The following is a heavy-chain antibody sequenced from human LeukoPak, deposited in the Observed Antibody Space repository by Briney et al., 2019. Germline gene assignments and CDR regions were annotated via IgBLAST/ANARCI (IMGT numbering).Heavy chain of an antibody. D-gene: IGHD3-22*01. V-gene: IGHV5-51*01. J-gene: IGHJ3*02. CDR3: ASGYYYETDAFDI. Sequence: GESLKISCKGSGYSFTSYWIGWVRQMPGKGLEWMGTIYPGDSDTRYSPSFQGQVTISADKSISTAYLQWSSLKASDTAMYYCASGYYYETDAFDIWGQGTMVTVSS. CDR1: GYSFTSYW. CDR2: IYPGDSDT.